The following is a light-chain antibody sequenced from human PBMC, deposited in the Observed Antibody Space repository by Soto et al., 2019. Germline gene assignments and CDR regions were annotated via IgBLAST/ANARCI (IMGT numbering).Light chain of an antibody. CDR2: KAS. J-gene: IGKJ5*01. CDR1: QAISSW. V-gene: IGKV1-5*03. Sequence: IKMTQSPSTLSGTVGDRVTITCRASQAISSWLAWYQQKPGKAPKLLIYKASTLKSGVPSRFSATVSGTEFSLTITSLQPEDFATYYCQQLFDSPITFGQGTLLEI. CDR3: QQLFDSPIT.